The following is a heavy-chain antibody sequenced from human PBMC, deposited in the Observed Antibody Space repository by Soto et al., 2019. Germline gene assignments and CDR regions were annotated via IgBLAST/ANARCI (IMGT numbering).Heavy chain of an antibody. CDR2: TYYRSKWYN. Sequence: PSQTLSLTCAISGDSVSSNSAAWNWIRQPPSRGLEWLGRTYYRSKWYNDYAVSVKSRITINPDTSKNQFSLQLNSVTPEDTAVYYCARVLVVPAAMLKSGNYYGMDVWGQGTTVTVSS. V-gene: IGHV6-1*01. CDR3: ARVLVVPAAMLKSGNYYGMDV. CDR1: GDSVSSNSAA. J-gene: IGHJ6*02. D-gene: IGHD2-2*01.